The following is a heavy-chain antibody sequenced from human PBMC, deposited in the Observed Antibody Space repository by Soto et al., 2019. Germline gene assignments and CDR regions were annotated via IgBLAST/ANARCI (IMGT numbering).Heavy chain of an antibody. D-gene: IGHD6-19*01. CDR1: GGTFKNNG. CDR3: ARENGVAVAIILYYFDY. Sequence: QVHLVQSGAEVKKAGSSVKVSCKAPGGTFKNNGISWVRQAPGQGLEWMGGIIPVFGTTNYAQKFQGRLTITADDSTSTVYMELSRLRYDDTAVYYCARENGVAVAIILYYFDYWGQGTLVTVSS. CDR2: IIPVFGTT. J-gene: IGHJ4*02. V-gene: IGHV1-69*01.